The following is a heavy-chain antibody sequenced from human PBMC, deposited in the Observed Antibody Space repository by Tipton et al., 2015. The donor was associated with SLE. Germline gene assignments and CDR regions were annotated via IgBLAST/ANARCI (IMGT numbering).Heavy chain of an antibody. D-gene: IGHD4/OR15-4a*01. CDR3: ARRGILTIPY. J-gene: IGHJ4*02. V-gene: IGHV4-38-2*02. Sequence: TLSLTCTVSGFSVSGGFYWGWIRQSPGKGLEWVGTISYGGVTYYNASLTGRVTISVDTSRNQFSLNLRSVTAADTAVYFCARRGILTIPYLGQGTLVSVSS. CDR1: GFSVSGGFY. CDR2: ISYGGVT.